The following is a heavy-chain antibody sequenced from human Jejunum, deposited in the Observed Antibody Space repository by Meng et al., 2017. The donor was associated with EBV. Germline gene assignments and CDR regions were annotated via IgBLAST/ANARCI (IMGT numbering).Heavy chain of an antibody. V-gene: IGHV1-46*01. D-gene: IGHD5-12*01. CDR3: VGEIVAPYSFDQ. J-gene: IGHJ4*02. CDR1: GYTFIDYQ. Sequence: QGRLVQSGGEGTKPGASVKLSCKTSGYTFIDYQVHWVRQAPGQGLEWMGILNPNNGATSYAQRIRGRVTMTRDTSTSTVYMELSSLRSEDTALYYCVGEIVAPYSFDQWGQGTLVTVSS. CDR2: LNPNNGAT.